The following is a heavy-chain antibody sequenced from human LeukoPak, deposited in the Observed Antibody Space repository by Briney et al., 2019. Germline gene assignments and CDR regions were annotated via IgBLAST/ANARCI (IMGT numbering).Heavy chain of an antibody. V-gene: IGHV3-23*01. CDR1: GFTFSSYA. D-gene: IGHD3-22*01. J-gene: IGHJ3*02. CDR3: AKYSYDSSAYYYGAFDI. Sequence: GGSLRLSCAASGFTFSSYAMSWVRQAPGKGLEWVSATSGSGGTTYYADSVKGRFTISRDNSKNTLYLQMNSLRAEDTAVYYCAKYSYDSSAYYYGAFDIWGQGTMVTVSS. CDR2: TSGSGGTT.